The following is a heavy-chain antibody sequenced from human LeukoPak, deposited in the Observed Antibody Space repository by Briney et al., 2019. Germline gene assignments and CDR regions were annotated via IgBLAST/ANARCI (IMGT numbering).Heavy chain of an antibody. D-gene: IGHD6-19*01. V-gene: IGHV1-2*02. CDR2: INPSSGGT. CDR1: GYTFTDYF. J-gene: IGHJ6*03. Sequence: GASVKVSCKASGYTFTDYFMHWVRQTPGQGLEWMGWINPSSGGTDSAQKFQGRVTLARDTSISTAYMELSGLTSDDTAVYYCARVRGSSYYKYYYTDVWGKGTTVTVSS. CDR3: ARVRGSSYYKYYYTDV.